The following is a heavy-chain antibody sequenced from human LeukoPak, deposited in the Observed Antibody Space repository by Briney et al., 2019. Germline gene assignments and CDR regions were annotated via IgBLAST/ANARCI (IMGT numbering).Heavy chain of an antibody. CDR2: ISGDGGST. CDR1: GFTFDDYA. J-gene: IGHJ4*02. V-gene: IGHV3-43*02. CDR3: AKDMDARLRDYYDSSGYSSVGDY. Sequence: GGSLRLSCAASGFTFDDYAMHWVRQAPGEGLEWVSLISGDGGSTYYADSVKGRFTISRDNSKNSLYLQMNSLRTEDTALYYCAKDMDARLRDYYDSSGYSSVGDYWGQGTLVTVSS. D-gene: IGHD3-22*01.